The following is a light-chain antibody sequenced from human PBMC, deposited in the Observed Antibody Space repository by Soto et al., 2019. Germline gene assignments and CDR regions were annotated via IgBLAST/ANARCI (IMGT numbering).Light chain of an antibody. V-gene: IGKV1-27*01. CDR1: QGISNY. CDR2: AAS. Sequence: DIQMTQSPSSLSASVGDRVTITCRASQGISNYLAWYQQKPRKVPKLLIYAASTLQSGVPTRFSGSGSGTDFTHNISSLQPEDGATYYCQKYNSAPRTFGQGTKVDIK. CDR3: QKYNSAPRT. J-gene: IGKJ1*01.